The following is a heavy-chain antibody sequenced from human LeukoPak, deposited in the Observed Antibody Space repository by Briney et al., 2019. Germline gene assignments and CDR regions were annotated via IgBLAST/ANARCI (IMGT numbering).Heavy chain of an antibody. CDR2: IRAYNGNT. CDR3: ARDKHAGGIGAAGKGNY. Sequence: ASVKVSCKASGYTFTSYGISWVRQAPGQGLDWMGWIRAYNGNTNYAQKLQGRVTMTTDTSTSTAYMELRSLRSDDRAAYYCARDKHAGGIGAAGKGNYWGQGTLVTVSS. J-gene: IGHJ4*02. CDR1: GYTFTSYG. V-gene: IGHV1-18*01. D-gene: IGHD6-13*01.